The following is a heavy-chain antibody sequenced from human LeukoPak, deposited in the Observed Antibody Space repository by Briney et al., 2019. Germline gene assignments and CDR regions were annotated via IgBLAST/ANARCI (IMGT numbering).Heavy chain of an antibody. CDR3: AIGATRGYFDY. D-gene: IGHD1-26*01. CDR2: IYYSGNT. J-gene: IGHJ4*02. CDR1: GGSISSYY. Sequence: SETLSLTCTVSGGSISSYYWSWIRQPPGKGLEWIGYIYYSGNTYYNPSLKSRVTISVDTSKNQFSLKLSSVTAADTAVYYCAIGATRGYFDYWGQGTLVTVSS. V-gene: IGHV4-59*08.